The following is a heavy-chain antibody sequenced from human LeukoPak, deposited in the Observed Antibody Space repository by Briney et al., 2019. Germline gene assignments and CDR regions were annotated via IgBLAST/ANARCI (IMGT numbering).Heavy chain of an antibody. J-gene: IGHJ4*02. CDR3: ARGTGMVRGVREPYYFDY. CDR1: GFTFSSYA. V-gene: IGHV3-30-3*01. CDR2: ISYDGSNK. D-gene: IGHD3-10*01. Sequence: GGSLRLSCAASGFTFSSYAMHWVRQAPGKGLEWVAVISYDGSNKYYADSVKGRFTISRDNSKNTLYLQMNSLRAEDTAVYYCARGTGMVRGVREPYYFDYWGQGTLVTVSS.